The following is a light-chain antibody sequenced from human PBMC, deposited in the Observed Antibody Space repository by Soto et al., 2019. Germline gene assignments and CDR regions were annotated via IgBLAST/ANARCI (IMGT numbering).Light chain of an antibody. CDR1: QSISSW. V-gene: IGKV1-5*03. CDR3: QQYNSYSPTWT. Sequence: DIQMTQSPSTLSASVGDRVTITCRASQSISSWLAWYQQKPGKAPKLLIYKASSLESGVPSRFSGSGSGTEFTLTISSLQPDDFATYYCQQYNSYSPTWTFGQGTKVDSK. J-gene: IGKJ1*01. CDR2: KAS.